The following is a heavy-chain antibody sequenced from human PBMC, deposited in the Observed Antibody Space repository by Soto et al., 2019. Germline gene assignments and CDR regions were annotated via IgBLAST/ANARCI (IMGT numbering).Heavy chain of an antibody. Sequence: QVQLEQSGAEVKRPGASVKVSCKVSGYTVSELSMHWLRQGPGKALEWMGGFDPEAGGKIYTQNFQGRVITTEDTSTDISYMELTSLTSEDTAVYYCATLYDSSCFHHGYYFDSWGQETLVTVSS. CDR1: GYTVSELS. D-gene: IGHD3-22*01. J-gene: IGHJ4*02. CDR3: ATLYDSSCFHHGYYFDS. V-gene: IGHV1-24*01. CDR2: FDPEAGGK.